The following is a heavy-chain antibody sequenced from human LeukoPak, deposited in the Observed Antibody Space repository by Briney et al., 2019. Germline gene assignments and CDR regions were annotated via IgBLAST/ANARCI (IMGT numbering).Heavy chain of an antibody. CDR2: IIPIFGTA. CDR3: ARDREYVTTGELEY. J-gene: IGHJ4*02. Sequence: SVKVSCKASGLTFSSYAINWVRQAPGQGLEWMGGIIPIFGTATYAQKFQGRVTITADESTTTVYMELSSLRSEDTAVYYCARDREYVTTGELEYWGQGTLVTVSS. CDR1: GLTFSSYA. D-gene: IGHD7-27*01. V-gene: IGHV1-69*13.